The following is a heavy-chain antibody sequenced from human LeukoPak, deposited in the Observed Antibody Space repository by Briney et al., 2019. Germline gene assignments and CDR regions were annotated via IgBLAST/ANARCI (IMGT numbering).Heavy chain of an antibody. CDR3: ARDQGSPRAYSSSIP. CDR1: GGTFSSYA. Sequence: SVKVSCRASGGTFSSYAISWVRQAPGQGLEWMGGIIPIFGTANYAQKLQGRVTMTTDTSTSTAYMELRSLRSDDTAVYYCARDQGSPRAYSSSIPWGQGTLVTVSS. J-gene: IGHJ5*02. D-gene: IGHD6-6*01. CDR2: IIPIFGTA. V-gene: IGHV1-69*05.